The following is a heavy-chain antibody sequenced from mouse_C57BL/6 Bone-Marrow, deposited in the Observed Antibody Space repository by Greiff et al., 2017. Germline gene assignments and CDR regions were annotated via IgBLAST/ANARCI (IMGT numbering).Heavy chain of an antibody. V-gene: IGHV1-62-3*01. CDR1: GYTFTSYW. D-gene: IGHD2-1*01. CDR3: ARAFFYYGNYGGGMDY. J-gene: IGHJ4*01. Sequence: QVQLQQPGAELVKPGASVKLSCKASGYTFTSYWMHWVKQRPGRGLEWIGRIDPGNGGTNYNETFKGKATLTADKSSSTAYMQLSSLTSEDSAVSFFARAFFYYGNYGGGMDYWGQGTSVTVSS. CDR2: IDPGNGGT.